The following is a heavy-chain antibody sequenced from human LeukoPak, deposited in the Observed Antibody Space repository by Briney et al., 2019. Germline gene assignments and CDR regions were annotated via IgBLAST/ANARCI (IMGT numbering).Heavy chain of an antibody. V-gene: IGHV4-38-2*02. CDR3: ARSLQLRFYYYYYMDV. CDR2: IYHSGST. Sequence: SETLSLTCTVSGYSISSGYYWGWIRQPPGKGLEWIRSIYHSGSTYYNPSLKSRVTISVDTSKNQFSLKLSSVTAADTAVYYCARSLQLRFYYYYYMDVWGKGTTVTVSS. CDR1: GYSISSGYY. D-gene: IGHD3-16*01. J-gene: IGHJ6*03.